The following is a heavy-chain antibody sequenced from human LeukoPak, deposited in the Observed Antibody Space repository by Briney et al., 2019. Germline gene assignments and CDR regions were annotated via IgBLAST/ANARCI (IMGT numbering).Heavy chain of an antibody. D-gene: IGHD5-24*01. J-gene: IGHJ4*02. Sequence: GGSLRLSCAASGFTFSSYAMHWVRQAPGKGLEWVAVISYDGSNKYYADSVKGRFTISRDNSKNALYLQMNSLRAEDTAVYYCARDRAWLLGYWGQGTLVTVSS. CDR3: ARDRAWLLGY. V-gene: IGHV3-30*04. CDR1: GFTFSSYA. CDR2: ISYDGSNK.